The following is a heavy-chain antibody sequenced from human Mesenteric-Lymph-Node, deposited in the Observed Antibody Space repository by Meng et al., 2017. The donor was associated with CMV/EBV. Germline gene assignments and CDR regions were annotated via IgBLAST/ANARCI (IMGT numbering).Heavy chain of an antibody. CDR1: GFTFSSYA. D-gene: IGHD5-18*01. CDR2: ISYDGSDN. Sequence: GESLKISCAASGFTFSSYAMHWVRQAPGKGLEWVAVISYDGSDNYYADSVKGRFTISRDNAKNTLYLQMNNLRAEDTAVYYCTRDGYRSEIDYWGQGTLVTVSS. V-gene: IGHV3-30*04. J-gene: IGHJ4*02. CDR3: TRDGYRSEIDY.